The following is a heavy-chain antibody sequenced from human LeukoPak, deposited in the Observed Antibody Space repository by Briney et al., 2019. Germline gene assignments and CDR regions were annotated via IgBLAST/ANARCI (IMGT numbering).Heavy chain of an antibody. CDR2: ISSSSSYI. J-gene: IGHJ4*02. D-gene: IGHD3-10*01. Sequence: GGSLRLSCAASGFTFSSYSMNWVRQAPGKGLEWVSSISSSSSYIYYADSVKGRFTISRDDAKNSLYLQMNSLRAEDTAVYYCAREPYYYGSGSYGWGQGTLVTVSS. CDR1: GFTFSSYS. CDR3: AREPYYYGSGSYG. V-gene: IGHV3-21*01.